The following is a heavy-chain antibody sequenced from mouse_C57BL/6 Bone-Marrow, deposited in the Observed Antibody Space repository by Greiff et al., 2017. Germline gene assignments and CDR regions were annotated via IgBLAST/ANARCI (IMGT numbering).Heavy chain of an antibody. Sequence: EVMLVKSGGGLVKPGGSLKLSCAASGFTFSSYAMSWVRQTPEKRLEWVATISDGGSYTYYPDNVKGRFTISRDNAKKNLYLQMSHLKSEDTAMYYCAREGTTVVATWYFDVWGTGTTVTVSS. J-gene: IGHJ1*03. V-gene: IGHV5-4*01. CDR1: GFTFSSYA. D-gene: IGHD1-1*01. CDR3: AREGTTVVATWYFDV. CDR2: ISDGGSYT.